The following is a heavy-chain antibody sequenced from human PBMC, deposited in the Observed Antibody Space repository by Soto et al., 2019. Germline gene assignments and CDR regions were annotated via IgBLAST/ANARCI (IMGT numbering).Heavy chain of an antibody. D-gene: IGHD4-17*01. Sequence: TLSLTCAVSGGSISSGGYSWSWIRQPPGKGLEWIGYIYHSGSTYYNPSLKSRVTISVDRSKNQFSLKLSSVTAADTAVYYCARNDYGDYYYFDYWGQGTLVTVSS. V-gene: IGHV4-30-2*01. CDR2: IYHSGST. CDR1: GGSISSGGYS. J-gene: IGHJ4*02. CDR3: ARNDYGDYYYFDY.